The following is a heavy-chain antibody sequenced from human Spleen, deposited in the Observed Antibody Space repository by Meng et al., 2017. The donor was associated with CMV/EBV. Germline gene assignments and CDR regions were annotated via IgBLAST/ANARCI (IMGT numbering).Heavy chain of an antibody. CDR3: ARIPRPLAAAGTEDYFDY. V-gene: IGHV3-7*01. CDR2: IKQDGSEK. CDR1: GFTFSSYW. D-gene: IGHD6-13*01. Sequence: GESLKISCAASGFTFSSYWMSWVRQAPGKGLEWVANIKQDGSEKYYVDSVKGRFTISRDNAKNSLYLQMNGLRAEDTAVYYCARIPRPLAAAGTEDYFDYWGQGTLVTVSS. J-gene: IGHJ4*02.